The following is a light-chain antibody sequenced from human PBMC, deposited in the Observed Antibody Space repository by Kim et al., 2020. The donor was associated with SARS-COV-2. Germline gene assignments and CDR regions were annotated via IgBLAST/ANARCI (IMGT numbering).Light chain of an antibody. J-gene: IGKJ3*01. CDR1: QDIATY. V-gene: IGKV1-33*01. Sequence: DIQMTQSPPSLSASVGDRVTITYRASQDIATYLNWYQQKMGKAPKVLIYNASKLETGVPLRFSGSGSGTDFTFTISSLQPEDTASYYCQQYDSLIFTFGRGTKVDIK. CDR3: QQYDSLIFT. CDR2: NAS.